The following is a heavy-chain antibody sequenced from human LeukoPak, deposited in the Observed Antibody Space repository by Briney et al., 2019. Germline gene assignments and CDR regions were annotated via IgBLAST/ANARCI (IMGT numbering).Heavy chain of an antibody. CDR2: ISAYNGNT. D-gene: IGHD6-19*01. J-gene: IGHJ4*02. Sequence: ASVKVSCKASGYTFTSYGISWVRQAPGQGLEWMGWISAYNGNTNYAQKLQGRVTMTTDTSTSTAYMELRSLRSDDTAVYYCARVDRYSSGWYPLHYWGQGTLVTVSS. CDR1: GYTFTSYG. CDR3: ARVDRYSSGWYPLHY. V-gene: IGHV1-18*01.